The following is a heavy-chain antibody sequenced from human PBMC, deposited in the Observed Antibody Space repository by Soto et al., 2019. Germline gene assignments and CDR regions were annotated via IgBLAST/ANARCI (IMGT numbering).Heavy chain of an antibody. Sequence: ASVKVSCKASGGTFSSYAISWVRQAPGQGLEWMGGIIPIFGTANYAQKFQGRVTITADESTSTAYMELSSLRSEDTAVYYCARSVSYGSWFDPWGKGTLVTVSS. V-gene: IGHV1-69*13. D-gene: IGHD5-18*01. J-gene: IGHJ5*02. CDR3: ARSVSYGSWFDP. CDR2: IIPIFGTA. CDR1: GGTFSSYA.